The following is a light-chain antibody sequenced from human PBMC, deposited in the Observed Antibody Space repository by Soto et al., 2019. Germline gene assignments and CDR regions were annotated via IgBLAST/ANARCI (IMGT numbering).Light chain of an antibody. J-gene: IGLJ1*01. Sequence: QSVLTQPASVSGSPGQSITISCTGTSSDVGSYNLVSWYQQHPGKAPKLMIYEVSERPSGVSNRFSGSKSGNTASLTISGLQAEDEADYYCCSSARSPSSVFGHGTMVTVL. CDR3: CSSARSPSSV. CDR1: SSDVGSYNL. CDR2: EVS. V-gene: IGLV2-23*02.